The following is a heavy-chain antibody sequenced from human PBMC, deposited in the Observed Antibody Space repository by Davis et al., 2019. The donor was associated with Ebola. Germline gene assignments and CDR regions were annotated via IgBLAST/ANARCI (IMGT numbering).Heavy chain of an antibody. CDR1: GFTFSSYG. Sequence: PGGSLRLSCAASGFTFSSYGMHWVRQAPGKGLEWVAFIRYDGSNKYYADSVKGRFTISRDNSKNTLYLQMNSLRAEDTAVYYCAKDTPLRPQWELPKGGYFDYWGQGTLVTVSS. CDR3: AKDTPLRPQWELPKGGYFDY. J-gene: IGHJ4*02. CDR2: IRYDGSNK. V-gene: IGHV3-30*02. D-gene: IGHD1-26*01.